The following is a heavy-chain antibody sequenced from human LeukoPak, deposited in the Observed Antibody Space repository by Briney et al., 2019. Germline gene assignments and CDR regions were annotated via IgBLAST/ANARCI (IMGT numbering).Heavy chain of an antibody. D-gene: IGHD4-17*01. CDR2: MKQDGSEK. V-gene: IGHV3-7*03. CDR1: GSSFGAYS. Sequence: GGSLRLSCVASGSSFGAYSLNWVRQAPGKGLEWVANMKQDGSEKYYVDSVKGRFTISRDNAKNSLYLQMNSLRAEDTALYHCARVGYGDYVGVFDYWGQGSLVTVSS. CDR3: ARVGYGDYVGVFDY. J-gene: IGHJ4*02.